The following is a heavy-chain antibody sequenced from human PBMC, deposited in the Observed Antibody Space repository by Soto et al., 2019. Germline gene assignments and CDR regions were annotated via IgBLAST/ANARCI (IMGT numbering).Heavy chain of an antibody. CDR1: EFTFSSYW. D-gene: IGHD2-2*01. CDR2: IKEDGSEK. Sequence: EVQLVESGGGLVQPGGSLRLSCAASEFTFSSYWMNWVRQAPGKGLEWVANIKEDGSEKYYVDSVKGRSTISRDNAKNSLYLQMNSLRGEDTAVYYCARDFGAPGRGSAVGYYYHYGMDVWGQGTTVTVSS. V-gene: IGHV3-7*05. J-gene: IGHJ6*02. CDR3: ARDFGAPGRGSAVGYYYHYGMDV.